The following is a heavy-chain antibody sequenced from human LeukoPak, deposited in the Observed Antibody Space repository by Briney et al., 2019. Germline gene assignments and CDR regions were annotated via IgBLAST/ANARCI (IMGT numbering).Heavy chain of an antibody. CDR2: IIPILGIA. V-gene: IGHV1-69*04. Sequence: ASVKVSCKASGGTFSSYTISWVRQAPGQGLEWMGRIIPILGIANYAQKFQGRVTITADKSTSTAYMELSSLRSEDTAVYYCAREGCSGGSCPGGRYYSDYWGQGTLVTVSS. D-gene: IGHD2-15*01. CDR1: GGTFSSYT. CDR3: AREGCSGGSCPGGRYYSDY. J-gene: IGHJ4*02.